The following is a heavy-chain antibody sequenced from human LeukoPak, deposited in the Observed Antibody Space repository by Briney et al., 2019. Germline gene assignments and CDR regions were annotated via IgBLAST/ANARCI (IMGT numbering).Heavy chain of an antibody. J-gene: IGHJ3*01. CDR3: ARVSPMTDGAFDL. CDR2: CGPSGETR. V-gene: IGHV3-48*03. D-gene: IGHD2-21*02. CDR1: GFMFGKHG. Sequence: GGSLRLSCEGSGFMFGKHGLIWVRQPPGKGLDWLSFCGPSGETRLYAASVKGRFTISRDNAENSVFLQMNSLRVEDTAVYYCARVSPMTDGAFDLWGQGIMVTVSS.